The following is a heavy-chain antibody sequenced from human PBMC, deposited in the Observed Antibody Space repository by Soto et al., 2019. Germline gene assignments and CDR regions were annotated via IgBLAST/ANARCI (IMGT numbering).Heavy chain of an antibody. J-gene: IGHJ6*02. CDR1: GFTFSNYA. Sequence: SLRLSCAASGFTFSNYAIRWVRQAPGKGLEWVAVISYDGSNKYYTDSVKGRFIISRDNSENTLYLQMSSLRAEDTAVYYCARDYSYQRSMDVWGQGTTVTVSS. CDR3: ARDYSYQRSMDV. D-gene: IGHD2-15*01. V-gene: IGHV3-30-3*01. CDR2: ISYDGSNK.